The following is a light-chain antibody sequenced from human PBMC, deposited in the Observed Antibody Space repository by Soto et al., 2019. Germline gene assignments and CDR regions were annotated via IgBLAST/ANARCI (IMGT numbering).Light chain of an antibody. Sequence: EIVLTQSPSTLSLSPGERATLSCRASQSLGSSYLAWYQQKPGQPPRLLIHCASTRATGIPDRFNGSGSGTAFTLTISRLEAEDFEVYYCQQYTTSPLTFGPGTKVDIK. CDR2: CAS. CDR3: QQYTTSPLT. V-gene: IGKV3-20*01. J-gene: IGKJ3*01. CDR1: QSLGSSY.